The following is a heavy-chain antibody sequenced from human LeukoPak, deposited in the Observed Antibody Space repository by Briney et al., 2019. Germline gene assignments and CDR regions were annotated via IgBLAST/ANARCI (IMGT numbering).Heavy chain of an antibody. CDR3: VRYRTGPPFVWSDH. V-gene: IGHV3-7*01. D-gene: IGHD3/OR15-3a*01. CDR2: INEDGREK. Sequence: GGSLRLSCSTFGFTFSRSFMTCVRQAPGKGLEWVANINEDGREKNYVDSVRGRFTISRDNARNSLFLQMNFLRVEDTAVYYCVRYRTGPPFVWSDHWGQGTLVIVSS. J-gene: IGHJ5*02. CDR1: GFTFSRSF.